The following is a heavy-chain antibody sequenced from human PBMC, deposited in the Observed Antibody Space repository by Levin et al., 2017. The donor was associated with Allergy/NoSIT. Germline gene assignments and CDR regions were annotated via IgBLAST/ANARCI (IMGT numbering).Heavy chain of an antibody. CDR1: GFIFSDHY. D-gene: IGHD1-26*01. CDR2: IRNKAASYST. CDR3: VRGQRYSVDYVNFDF. J-gene: IGHJ4*02. V-gene: IGHV3-72*01. Sequence: GGSLRLSCIASGFIFSDHYMDWVRQAPGQGLEWVARIRNKAASYSTVYAASVKVRFTISRDDSKNSLYLQMNSLKAEDSAVYYCVRGQRYSVDYVNFDFWGQGTLFTVSS.